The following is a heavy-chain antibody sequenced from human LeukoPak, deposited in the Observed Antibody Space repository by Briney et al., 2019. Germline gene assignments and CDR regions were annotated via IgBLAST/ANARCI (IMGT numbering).Heavy chain of an antibody. D-gene: IGHD4-17*01. Sequence: SETLSLTCTVSGGSISSSSYYWGWIRQPPGKGLEWIGSIYYSGSTYYNPSLKSRVTISVDTSKNQFSLKLSSVTAADTAVYYCARAYGDYGESFDYWGQGTLATVSS. V-gene: IGHV4-39*07. CDR3: ARAYGDYGESFDY. J-gene: IGHJ4*02. CDR1: GGSISSSSYY. CDR2: IYYSGST.